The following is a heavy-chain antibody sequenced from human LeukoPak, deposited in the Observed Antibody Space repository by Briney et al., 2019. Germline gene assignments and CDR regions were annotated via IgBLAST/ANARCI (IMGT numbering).Heavy chain of an antibody. CDR1: EFSFNNFA. CDR2: ISYDGSIR. CDR3: AREDNPLWFDP. Sequence: GGSLRLSCAASEFSFNNFAMYWVRQPLGRGLEWLAVISYDGSIRYYADSVKGRFTISRDNSNNTLHLQMNSLRPDDSALYYCAREDNPLWFDPWGQGTLVTVSS. V-gene: IGHV3-30*04. D-gene: IGHD1-1*01. J-gene: IGHJ5*02.